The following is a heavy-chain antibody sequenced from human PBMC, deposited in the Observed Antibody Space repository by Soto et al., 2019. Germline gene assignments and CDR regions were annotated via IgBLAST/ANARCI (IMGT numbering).Heavy chain of an antibody. CDR1: GYTFTSYA. V-gene: IGHV1-3*05. J-gene: IGHJ4*02. CDR3: ARGGSGWPLDS. CDR2: INAGNGNT. Sequence: QVQLVQSGAEEKKPGASVKVSCKSSGYTFTSYAMHWVRQAPGQWLECMGWINAGNGNTRYSQRFQGRVTITRDTSASTAYMELSSLRSEDTAVYYCARGGSGWPLDSWGQGTLVTVSS. D-gene: IGHD6-19*01.